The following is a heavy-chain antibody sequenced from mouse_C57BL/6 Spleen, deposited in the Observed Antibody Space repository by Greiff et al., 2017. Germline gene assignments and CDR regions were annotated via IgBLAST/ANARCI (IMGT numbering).Heavy chain of an antibody. D-gene: IGHD2-4*01. CDR2: INPNNGGT. CDR3: AGGDDYDGDSLDY. Sequence: VQLQQSGPELVKPGASVKLSCKASGYTFTDYYMHWVKQSHGKSLEWIGDINPNNGGTSYNQKFKGKATLTVDKSSSTAYMELRSLTSENSAVYYCAGGDDYDGDSLDYWGQGTLVTVSS. V-gene: IGHV1-26*01. J-gene: IGHJ4*01. CDR1: GYTFTDYY.